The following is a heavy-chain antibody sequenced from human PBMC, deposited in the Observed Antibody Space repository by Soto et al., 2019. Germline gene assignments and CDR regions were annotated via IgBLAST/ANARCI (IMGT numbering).Heavy chain of an antibody. D-gene: IGHD3-3*01. CDR3: AAETYYDFWSGYPNFDY. V-gene: IGHV1-46*01. CDR1: GYTFTSYY. J-gene: IGHJ4*02. Sequence: ASVKVSCKASGYTFTSYYMHWVRQAPGQGLEWMGIINPSGGSTSYAQKFQGRVTMTRDTSTSTVYMELSSLRSEDTAVYYCAAETYYDFWSGYPNFDYWGQGTLVTVSS. CDR2: INPSGGST.